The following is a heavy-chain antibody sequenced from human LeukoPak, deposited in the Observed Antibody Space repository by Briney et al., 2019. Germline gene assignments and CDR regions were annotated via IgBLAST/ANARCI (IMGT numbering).Heavy chain of an antibody. CDR3: AKGPSYYDILTGYYISWYFDL. V-gene: IGHV3-23*01. CDR1: GFTFTTYA. CDR2: ISGSGSST. D-gene: IGHD3-9*01. J-gene: IGHJ2*01. Sequence: PGGSLRLSCAASGFTFTTYALSWVRQAPGKGLEWVSAISGSGSSTYYADSVKGRFTISRDNSKNTLYLQMNSLRAEDTAVYYCAKGPSYYDILTGYYISWYFDLWGRGTLVTVSS.